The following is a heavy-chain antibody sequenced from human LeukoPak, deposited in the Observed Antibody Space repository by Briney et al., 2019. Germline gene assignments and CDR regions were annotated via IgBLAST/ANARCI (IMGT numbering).Heavy chain of an antibody. CDR3: ARDRGGTGWFTFDY. Sequence: PGGSLRLSCVESGFTFRAYSLNWGRQGLGGGVEWVSSISTSGSYMYYADSLKGRFTISRDNSKDTLFLEMSSLRAEDTAMYYCARDRGGTGWFTFDYWGQGTLVTVSS. D-gene: IGHD6-19*01. J-gene: IGHJ4*02. CDR1: GFTFRAYS. V-gene: IGHV3-21*01. CDR2: ISTSGSYM.